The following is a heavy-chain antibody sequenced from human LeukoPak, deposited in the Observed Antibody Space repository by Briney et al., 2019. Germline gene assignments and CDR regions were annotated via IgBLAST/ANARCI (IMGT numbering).Heavy chain of an antibody. CDR2: IYYSGST. Sequence: PSETLSLTCTVSGGSISSYYWSWIRQPPGKGLEWIGYIYYSGSTNYNPSLKSRVTISVDTSKNQFSLKLSSVTAADTAVDYCASSYYDILTGYYNPVNWFDPWGQGTLVTVSS. CDR3: ASSYYDILTGYYNPVNWFDP. CDR1: GGSISSYY. V-gene: IGHV4-59*01. D-gene: IGHD3-9*01. J-gene: IGHJ5*02.